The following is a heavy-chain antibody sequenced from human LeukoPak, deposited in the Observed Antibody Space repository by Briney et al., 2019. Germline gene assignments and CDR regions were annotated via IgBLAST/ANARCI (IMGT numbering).Heavy chain of an antibody. CDR3: ARDADILTGYYLDY. D-gene: IGHD3-9*01. Sequence: SXXLSLTCTVSGGSISSYYSSWIRQPAGKGLEWFGRIYTSGSTNYNPSLTSRVTISVDTSKNQFSLKLSSVTAADTAVYYCARDADILTGYYLDYWGQGTLVTVSS. J-gene: IGHJ4*02. CDR2: IYTSGST. CDR1: GGSISSYY. V-gene: IGHV4-4*07.